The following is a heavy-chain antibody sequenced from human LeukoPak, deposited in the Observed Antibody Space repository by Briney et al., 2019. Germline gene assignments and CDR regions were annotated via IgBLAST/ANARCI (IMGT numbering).Heavy chain of an antibody. J-gene: IGHJ4*02. V-gene: IGHV4-39*07. CDR3: ARDARGYYGSGSYSYYFDY. CDR1: GGSISSSSHY. CDR2: IHYSENT. Sequence: SETLSLTCTVSGGSISSSSHYWGWIRQPPGKGLEWIGSIHYSENTYYNPSLKSRVTISVDRSKNQFSLKLSSVTSADTAVYYCARDARGYYGSGSYSYYFDYWGQGTLVTVSS. D-gene: IGHD3-10*01.